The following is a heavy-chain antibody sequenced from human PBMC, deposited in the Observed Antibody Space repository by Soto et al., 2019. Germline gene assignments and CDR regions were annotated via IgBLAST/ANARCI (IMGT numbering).Heavy chain of an antibody. CDR2: IYWDDDR. V-gene: IGHV2-5*02. Sequence: SGPTLVNPTQTLTLTCTFSGFSLSTSGVGVAWIRQPPRKALECLALIYWDDDRRYSPSLKSRLTITKDSSKNQVVLTMTNMDPVDTATYYCSHLVAPRPLDYWGQGTLVTVSS. CDR3: SHLVAPRPLDY. J-gene: IGHJ4*02. CDR1: GFSLSTSGVG. D-gene: IGHD5-12*01.